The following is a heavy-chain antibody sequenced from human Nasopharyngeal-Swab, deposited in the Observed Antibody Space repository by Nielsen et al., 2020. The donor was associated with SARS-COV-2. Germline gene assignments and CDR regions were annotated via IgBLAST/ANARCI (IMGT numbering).Heavy chain of an antibody. J-gene: IGHJ4*02. CDR1: GDSIAYSTFY. CDR3: VRSSSWYYFDY. CDR2: IYYNGNT. D-gene: IGHD6-13*01. V-gene: IGHV4-39*01. Sequence: GSLRLSCTVYGDSIAYSTFYWGWIRQPPGKGLEWIGNIYYNGNTYQNPSLKSRLTISVDKSKNQFSLQLSSVTAADTAVYYCVRSSSWYYFDYWAQGTQVTVSS.